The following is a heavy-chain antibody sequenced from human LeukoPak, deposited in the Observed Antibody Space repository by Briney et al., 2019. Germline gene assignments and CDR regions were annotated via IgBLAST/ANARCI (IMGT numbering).Heavy chain of an antibody. J-gene: IGHJ4*02. CDR3: AKDPPPHVLRFLEWLLNYFDY. D-gene: IGHD3-3*01. CDR2: ISGSGGST. CDR1: GFTFSSYA. Sequence: GGSLRLSCAASGFTFSSYAMSWVRQAPGKGLEWVSAISGSGGSTYYADSVKGRFTISRDNSKNTLYLQMDSLRAEDTAVYYCAKDPPPHVLRFLEWLLNYFDYWGQGTLVTVSS. V-gene: IGHV3-23*01.